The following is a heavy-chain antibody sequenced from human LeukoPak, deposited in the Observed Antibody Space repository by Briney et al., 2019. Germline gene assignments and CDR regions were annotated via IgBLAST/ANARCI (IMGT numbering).Heavy chain of an antibody. CDR3: AGGQPGGFDI. V-gene: IGHV3-13*01. Sequence: GGSLRLSCAASGFTFSRYDMHWVRQTTGKGLEWVSRIGIAGDTNYPGSVKGRFTISRENAKNSLYLQMNSLRVGDTAMYYCAGGQPGGFDIWGQGTMVTVSS. CDR2: IGIAGDT. J-gene: IGHJ3*02. D-gene: IGHD1-14*01. CDR1: GFTFSRYD.